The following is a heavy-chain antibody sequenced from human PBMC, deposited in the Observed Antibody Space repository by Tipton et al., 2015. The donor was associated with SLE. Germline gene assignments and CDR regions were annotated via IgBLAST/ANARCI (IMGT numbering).Heavy chain of an antibody. CDR3: ARDRDDSSGSLFDP. V-gene: IGHV4-39*07. D-gene: IGHD3-22*01. CDR2: IYYSGST. Sequence: TLSLTCTVSGGSISSSSYYWGWIRQPPGKGLEWIGSIYYSGSTNYNPSLKSRVTMSVDTSKNQFSLKLSSVTAADTAVYYCARDRDDSSGSLFDPWGQGTLVTVSS. J-gene: IGHJ5*02. CDR1: GGSISSSSYY.